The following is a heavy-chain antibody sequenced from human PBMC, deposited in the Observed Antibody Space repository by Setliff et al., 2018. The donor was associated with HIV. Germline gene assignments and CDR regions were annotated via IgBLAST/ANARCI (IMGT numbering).Heavy chain of an antibody. J-gene: IGHJ3*02. V-gene: IGHV3-23*01. CDR3: AKDDVPRDFDI. Sequence: PGGSLRLSCAASGFTFSSYAMSWVRQAPGKGLEWVSGISGSGISTYYADSVKGRFTISRDNSKNTLYLQMNSLRVEDTAVYYCAKDDVPRDFDIWGQGTMVTVSS. CDR2: ISGSGIST. CDR1: GFTFSSYA.